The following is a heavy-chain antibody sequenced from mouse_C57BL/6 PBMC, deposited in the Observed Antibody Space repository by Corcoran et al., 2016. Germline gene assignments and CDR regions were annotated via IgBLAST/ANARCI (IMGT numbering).Heavy chain of an antibody. D-gene: IGHD1-1*01. CDR3: ARLTDWDFEV. CDR1: GYSITSGYY. V-gene: IGHV3-6*01. CDR2: ISYDGSN. Sequence: DVQLQESGPGLVKPSQSLSLTCSVTGYSITSGYYWNWIRQFPGNKLEWMGYISYDGSNNYNPSLKNRISITRDTSKNQFFLKLNSVTTEDTATYYCARLTDWDFEVWGTGTTVTVSS. J-gene: IGHJ1*03.